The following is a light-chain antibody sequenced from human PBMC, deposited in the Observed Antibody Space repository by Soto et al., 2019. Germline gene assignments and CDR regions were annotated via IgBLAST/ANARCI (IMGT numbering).Light chain of an antibody. J-gene: IGKJ5*01. Sequence: EIAVTHSPHTLSVCPGDRATLSCLASQSVSSNLAWYQQKPGQASRLLIYGASTRATGIPARFSGSGSGTEFTLTISSLQSDDFAAYYDQQDNNRPSCTIGQGTRLEI. CDR3: QQDNNRPSCT. CDR2: GAS. V-gene: IGKV3D-15*01. CDR1: QSVSSN.